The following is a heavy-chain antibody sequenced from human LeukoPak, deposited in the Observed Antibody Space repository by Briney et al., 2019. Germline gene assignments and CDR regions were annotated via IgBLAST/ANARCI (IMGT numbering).Heavy chain of an antibody. Sequence: SETLSLTCTVSGGSISSYYWSWIRQPPGKGLEWIGYIYYSGSTNYNPSLKSRVTISVDKSKNQFSLKLSPVTAADTAVYYCARETSQKGAHYMDVWGEGTTVTISS. CDR3: ARETSQKGAHYMDV. J-gene: IGHJ6*03. CDR1: GGSISSYY. D-gene: IGHD3-16*01. V-gene: IGHV4-59*12. CDR2: IYYSGST.